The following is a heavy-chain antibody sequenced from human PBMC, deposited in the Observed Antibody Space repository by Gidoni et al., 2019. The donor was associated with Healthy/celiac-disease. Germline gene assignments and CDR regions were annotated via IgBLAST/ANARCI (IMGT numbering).Heavy chain of an antibody. CDR3: AKGDYGDYFAFDP. Sequence: QLQLQESGPGLVKPSETLSLTCTVSGGSISSSSYYWGWLRQPPGKGLEWIGSIYYSGSTYYNPSLKSRVTISVDTSKNQFSLKLSSVTAADTAVYYCAKGDYGDYFAFDPWGQGTLVTVSS. J-gene: IGHJ5*02. CDR2: IYYSGST. V-gene: IGHV4-39*01. CDR1: GGSISSSSYY. D-gene: IGHD4-17*01.